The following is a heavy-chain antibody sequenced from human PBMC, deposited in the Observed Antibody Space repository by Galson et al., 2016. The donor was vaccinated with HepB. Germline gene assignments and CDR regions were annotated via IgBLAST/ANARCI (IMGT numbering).Heavy chain of an antibody. Sequence: SLRLSCAVSGFSFRSYWMSWVCQTPEKGLEWVANIKADGSAEDYVDSVKGRFTISRDNAKSSLYLQMSSLRPEDTAWDHCVPQLSVDVLRSSSFNSWGQGTLVTVSS. D-gene: IGHD3-3*01. V-gene: IGHV3-7*01. CDR3: VPQLSVDVLRSSSFNS. CDR1: GFSFRSYW. CDR2: IKADGSAE. J-gene: IGHJ4*02.